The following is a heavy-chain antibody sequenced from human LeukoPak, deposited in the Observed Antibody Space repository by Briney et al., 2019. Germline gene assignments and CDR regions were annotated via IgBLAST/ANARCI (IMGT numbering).Heavy chain of an antibody. D-gene: IGHD5-12*01. Sequence: SVKVSCKASGGTFSSYAISWVRQAPGQGLEWMGRIIPIFGTANYAQKFQGRVTITADKSTSTAYMELSSLRSEDTAVYYCADGASGQPYYYYYMDVWGKGTTLSVCS. CDR1: GGTFSSYA. CDR2: IIPIFGTA. J-gene: IGHJ6*03. V-gene: IGHV1-69*06. CDR3: ADGASGQPYYYYYMDV.